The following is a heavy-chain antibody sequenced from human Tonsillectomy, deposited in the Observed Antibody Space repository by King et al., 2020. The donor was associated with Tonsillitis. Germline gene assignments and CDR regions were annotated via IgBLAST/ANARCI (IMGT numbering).Heavy chain of an antibody. V-gene: IGHV2-5*02. CDR3: AHRVSSWYFDY. CDR2: IYWDDDK. J-gene: IGHJ4*02. D-gene: IGHD6-13*01. Sequence: TLKESGPTLVKPTQTLTLTCTFSGFSLSTSGVGVCWMRQPPGKALEWLALIYWDDDKRYSPSLKSRLTITKDTSKNQVVLTMTNMDPVDTATYYCAHRVSSWYFDYWGQGTLVTVSS. CDR1: GFSLSTSGVG.